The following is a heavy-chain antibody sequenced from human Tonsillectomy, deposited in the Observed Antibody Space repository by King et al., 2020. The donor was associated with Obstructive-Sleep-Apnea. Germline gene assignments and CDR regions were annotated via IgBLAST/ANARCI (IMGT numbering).Heavy chain of an antibody. D-gene: IGHD3-22*01. CDR1: GFTFSSYS. J-gene: IGHJ4*02. CDR3: ARATYDSSGLDY. Sequence: VQLVESGGGLVKPGGSLRLSCAASGFTFSSYSMNWVRQAPGKGLEWVSSISSSSSYIYYADSVKGRFTISRDNTKNSLYLQMNSLRAEDTAVYYCARATYDSSGLDYWGQGTLVTVSS. V-gene: IGHV3-21*01. CDR2: ISSSSSYI.